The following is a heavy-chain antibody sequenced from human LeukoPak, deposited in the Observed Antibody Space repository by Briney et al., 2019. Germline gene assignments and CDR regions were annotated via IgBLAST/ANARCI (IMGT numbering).Heavy chain of an antibody. D-gene: IGHD4-17*01. CDR3: ARYGHSPFFDY. J-gene: IGHJ4*02. V-gene: IGHV1-46*01. CDR1: GYTFTGYY. Sequence: ASVKVSCKASGYTFTGYYMHWVRQAPGQGLEWMGIINPSGGSTTNAQKFQGRVIMTRDMSTSTVYMELSGLRSEDTAVYFCARYGHSPFFDYWGQGTLVIVSS. CDR2: INPSGGST.